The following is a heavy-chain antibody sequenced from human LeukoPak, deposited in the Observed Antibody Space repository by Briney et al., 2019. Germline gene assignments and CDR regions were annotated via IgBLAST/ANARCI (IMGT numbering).Heavy chain of an antibody. J-gene: IGHJ4*02. Sequence: GGSLRLSCAASGFTFNTYSMNWVRQAPGKGREWVSFIFSSSTYKYYTDSVKGRFTISRDNAKNSLYLQMNSLRAEDTAVYYCARDFYDGFALDYWGQGTLVTVSS. V-gene: IGHV3-21*01. CDR2: IFSSSTYK. CDR1: GFTFNTYS. D-gene: IGHD2/OR15-2a*01. CDR3: ARDFYDGFALDY.